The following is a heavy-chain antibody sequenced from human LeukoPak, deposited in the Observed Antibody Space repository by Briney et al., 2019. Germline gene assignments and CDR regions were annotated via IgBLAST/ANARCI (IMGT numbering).Heavy chain of an antibody. CDR2: INHSGST. CDR3: ARGRGTTTPTTDY. Sequence: SETLSLTCAVYGGSFSGYYWSWIRQPPGKGLGWIGEINHSGSTNYNPSLKSRVTISVDTSKNQFSLKLSSVTAADTAVYYCARGRGTTTPTTDYWGQGTLVTVSS. D-gene: IGHD1-7*01. V-gene: IGHV4-34*01. J-gene: IGHJ4*02. CDR1: GGSFSGYY.